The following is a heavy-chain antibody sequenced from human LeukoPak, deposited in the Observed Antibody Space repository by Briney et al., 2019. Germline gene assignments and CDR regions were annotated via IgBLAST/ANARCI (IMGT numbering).Heavy chain of an antibody. V-gene: IGHV4-4*07. D-gene: IGHD6-19*01. CDR2: IYTSGST. Sequence: SETLSLTCTVSGDSISIYYWSWIRQPAGKGLEWIGRIYTSGSTNYNPSLKSRVTMSVDTSKNQFSLKLSSVTAADTAVYFCARHSSDYYGPFDYWGQGTLVTVSS. CDR3: ARHSSDYYGPFDY. J-gene: IGHJ4*02. CDR1: GDSISIYY.